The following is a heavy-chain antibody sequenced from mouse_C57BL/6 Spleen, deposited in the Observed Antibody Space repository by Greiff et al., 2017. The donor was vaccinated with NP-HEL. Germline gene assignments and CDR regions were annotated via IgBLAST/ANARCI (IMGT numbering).Heavy chain of an antibody. J-gene: IGHJ4*01. D-gene: IGHD2-3*01. V-gene: IGHV5-4*01. CDR2: ISDGGSYT. CDR1: GFTFSSYA. Sequence: EVHLVESGGGLVKPGGSLKLSCAASGFTFSSYAMSWVRQTPEKRLEWVATISDGGSYTYYPDNVKGRFTISRDNAKNNLYLQMSHLKSEDTAMYYCASLYDYYAMDYWGQGTSVTVSS. CDR3: ASLYDYYAMDY.